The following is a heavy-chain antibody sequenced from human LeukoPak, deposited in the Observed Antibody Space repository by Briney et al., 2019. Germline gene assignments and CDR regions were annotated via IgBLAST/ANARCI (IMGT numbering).Heavy chain of an antibody. CDR1: GYTFTSYA. D-gene: IGHD3-22*01. Sequence: ASVKVSCKASGYTFTSYAMNWVRQAPGQGLEWMGWINTNTGNPTYAQGFTGRFVFSLDTSVSTAYLQISSLKAGDTAVYYCAREYYHYDSSDYYPKYFQYWGQGTLVTVSS. CDR3: AREYYHYDSSDYYPKYFQY. CDR2: INTNTGNP. J-gene: IGHJ1*01. V-gene: IGHV7-4-1*02.